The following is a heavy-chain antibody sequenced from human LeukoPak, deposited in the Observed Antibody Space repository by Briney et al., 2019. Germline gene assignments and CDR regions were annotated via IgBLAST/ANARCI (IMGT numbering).Heavy chain of an antibody. V-gene: IGHV4-61*02. CDR2: IYTSGST. Sequence: PSETLSLTCTVSGGSINSRSYYWSWIRQPAGKGLEWIGRIYTSGSTNYNPSLKSRVTISVDTSKNQFSLKLSSVTAADTAVYYCARDELWPTVGAFDYWGQGTLVTVSS. CDR3: ARDELWPTVGAFDY. J-gene: IGHJ4*02. D-gene: IGHD5-18*01. CDR1: GGSINSRSYY.